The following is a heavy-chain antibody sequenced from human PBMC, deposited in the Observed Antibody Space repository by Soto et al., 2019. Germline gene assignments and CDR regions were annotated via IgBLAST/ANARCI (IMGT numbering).Heavy chain of an antibody. Sequence: SLRLSCAAAGFTISSYGMPWVRQAPGMGPEWVAVIWYDGSNKYYADSVKGRFTISRDNSKNTLYLQMNSLRAEDTAVYYSARSLGRWPQKYHHYIAMDVRGQGTTVTIS. CDR3: ARSLGRWPQKYHHYIAMDV. CDR2: IWYDGSNK. D-gene: IGHD6-6*01. CDR1: GFTISSYG. J-gene: IGHJ6*02. V-gene: IGHV3-33*01.